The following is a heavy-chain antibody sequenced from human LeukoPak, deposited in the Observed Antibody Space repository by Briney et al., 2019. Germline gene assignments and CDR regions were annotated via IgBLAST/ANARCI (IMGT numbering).Heavy chain of an antibody. CDR1: GRSFSGYY. D-gene: IGHD1-26*01. Sequence: SETLSLTCAVYGRSFSGYYWSWIRQPPGKGLEWIGEINHSGSTNYNPSLKSRVTISVDTSKNQFSLKLSSVTAADTAVYYCARVRWVLLYYYYYMDVWGKGTTVTVSS. V-gene: IGHV4-34*01. CDR3: ARVRWVLLYYYYYMDV. CDR2: INHSGST. J-gene: IGHJ6*03.